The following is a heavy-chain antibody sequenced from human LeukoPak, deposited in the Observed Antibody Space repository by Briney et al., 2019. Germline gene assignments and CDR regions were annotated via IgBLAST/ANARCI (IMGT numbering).Heavy chain of an antibody. J-gene: IGHJ4*02. CDR2: IYYSGST. CDR1: GDSIAGSNYY. D-gene: IGHD3-22*01. V-gene: IGHV4-39*07. Sequence: SETLSLTCTVSGDSIAGSNYYWGWIRQPPGKGLECIGSIYYSGSTNYNPSLKSRVTISVDTSKNQFSLKLSSVTAADTAVYYCATQRPYDSSGYYWSDYWGQGTLVTVSS. CDR3: ATQRPYDSSGYYWSDY.